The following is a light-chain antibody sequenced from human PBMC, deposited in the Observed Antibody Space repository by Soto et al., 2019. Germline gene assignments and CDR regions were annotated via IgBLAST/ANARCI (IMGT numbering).Light chain of an antibody. CDR2: RNN. CDR3: ATWDDSLIGFYV. J-gene: IGLJ1*01. V-gene: IGLV1-47*01. CDR1: TSNIGRNY. Sequence: QSVLTQPPSASGTPGQGVTISCSGSTSNIGRNYVYWYQQLPGTAPKLLLYRNNQRPSGVPDRFSRSKSGTSASLAISGLRSDDEADYFCATWDDSLIGFYVFGTGTKVTVL.